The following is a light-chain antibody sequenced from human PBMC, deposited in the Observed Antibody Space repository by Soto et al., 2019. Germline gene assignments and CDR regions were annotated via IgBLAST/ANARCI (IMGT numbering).Light chain of an antibody. CDR2: AAS. CDR1: QGISSY. V-gene: IGKV1-8*01. Sequence: AIRMTQSPSSLSASTGDRVTITCRASQGISSYLAWYQQKPGKAPKLLIYAASTLQSGVPSRFSGSGSGIDFNLNISCLQSEDFDTYSCQLYYSYPPWTFGQGTKVEIK. J-gene: IGKJ1*01. CDR3: QLYYSYPPWT.